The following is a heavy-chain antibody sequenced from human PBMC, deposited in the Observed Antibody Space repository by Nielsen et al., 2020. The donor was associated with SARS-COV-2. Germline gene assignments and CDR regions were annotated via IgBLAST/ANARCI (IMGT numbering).Heavy chain of an antibody. CDR3: AKKDDGDDYYAMDV. CDR1: GFTFSSYG. Sequence: GGSLRLSCAASGFTFSSYGMHWVRQAPGKGLEWVAVISYDGSNKYYADSVKGRFIISRDNSKNTLYLQMNSLRAEDTAVYYCAKKDDGDDYYAMDVRGQGTTVTVSS. D-gene: IGHD4-17*01. J-gene: IGHJ6*02. CDR2: ISYDGSNK. V-gene: IGHV3-30*18.